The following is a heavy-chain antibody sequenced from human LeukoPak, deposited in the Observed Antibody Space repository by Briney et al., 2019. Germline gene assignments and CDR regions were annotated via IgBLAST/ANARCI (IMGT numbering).Heavy chain of an antibody. CDR1: GFTSDDYG. CDR2: INWNGGST. V-gene: IGHV3-20*04. D-gene: IGHD4/OR15-4a*01. J-gene: IGHJ3*02. CDR3: AKRADYKAFDI. Sequence: GGSLRLSCAASGFTSDDYGMSWVRQAPGKGLEWVSGINWNGGSTGYADSVKGRFTISRDNSKNTLYLQMNSLRAEDTAVYYCAKRADYKAFDIWGQGTMVTVSS.